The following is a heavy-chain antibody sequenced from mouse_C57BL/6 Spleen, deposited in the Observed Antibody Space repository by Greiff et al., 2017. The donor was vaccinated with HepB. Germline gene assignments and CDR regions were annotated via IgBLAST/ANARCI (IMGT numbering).Heavy chain of an antibody. V-gene: IGHV5-16*01. CDR2: INYDGSST. CDR3: AREHYTRYFDV. Sequence: EVQLVESEGGLVQPGSSMKLSCTASGFTFSDYYMAWVRQVPEKGLEWVANINYDGSSTYYLDSLKSRFIISRDNAKNILYLQMSSLKSEDTATYYCAREHYTRYFDVWGTGTTVTVSS. J-gene: IGHJ1*03. D-gene: IGHD1-1*01. CDR1: GFTFSDYY.